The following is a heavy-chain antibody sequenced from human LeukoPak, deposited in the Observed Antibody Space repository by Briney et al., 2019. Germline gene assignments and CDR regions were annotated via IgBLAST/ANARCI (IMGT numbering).Heavy chain of an antibody. CDR3: ARDRGPPNWFGELLYHYYYYGMDV. J-gene: IGHJ6*02. V-gene: IGHV3-21*01. D-gene: IGHD3-10*01. CDR1: GFTFSSYS. Sequence: GGSLRLSCAASGFTFSSYSMNWVRQAPGKGLEWVSSISSSGYIYYADLVKGRFTISRDNAKNSLYLQMNSLRAEDTAVYYCARDRGPPNWFGELLYHYYYYGMDVWGQGTTVTVSS. CDR2: ISSSGYI.